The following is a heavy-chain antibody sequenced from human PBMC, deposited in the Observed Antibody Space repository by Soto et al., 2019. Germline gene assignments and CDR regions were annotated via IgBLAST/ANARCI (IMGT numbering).Heavy chain of an antibody. CDR3: ASSGWYEYYYYGMDV. V-gene: IGHV5-51*01. Sequence: PGESLKISSKGSGYSFTSYWIGWVRQMPGKGLEWMGIIYPGDSDTRYSPSFQGQVTISADKSISTAYLQWSSLKASDTAMYYCASSGWYEYYYYGMDVWGQGTTVTVS. CDR2: IYPGDSDT. J-gene: IGHJ6*02. D-gene: IGHD6-19*01. CDR1: GYSFTSYW.